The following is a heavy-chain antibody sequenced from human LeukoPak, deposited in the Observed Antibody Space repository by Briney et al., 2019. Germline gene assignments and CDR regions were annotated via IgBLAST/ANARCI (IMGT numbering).Heavy chain of an antibody. V-gene: IGHV3-7*01. CDR2: IKQDGGET. CDR1: GLSPTSNW. J-gene: IGHJ4*01. D-gene: IGHD6-13*01. Sequence: GQSLRLSCLVSGLSPTSNWMNWVRPPAENGRDWVASIKQDGGETSHVNSMKGPFTLSRHNAKNSLYLQMSSLRAEDTAVYYCARDGTAAGLYFDLWGQGTLVTVSS. CDR3: ARDGTAAGLYFDL.